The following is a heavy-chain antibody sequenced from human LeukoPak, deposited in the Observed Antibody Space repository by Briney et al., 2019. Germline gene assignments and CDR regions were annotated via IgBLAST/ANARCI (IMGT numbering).Heavy chain of an antibody. J-gene: IGHJ4*02. CDR2: IYTGGST. CDR1: GFTVSSNY. D-gene: IGHD3-22*01. Sequence: GGSLRLSCAASGFTVSSNYMSWVRQAPGKGLEWVSVIYTGGSTYYADSVKGRFTISRDNSKNTLYLQMNSLRVEDTAVYYCAKDRAVYYYDSSGLDYWGQGTLVTVSS. CDR3: AKDRAVYYYDSSGLDY. V-gene: IGHV3-66*01.